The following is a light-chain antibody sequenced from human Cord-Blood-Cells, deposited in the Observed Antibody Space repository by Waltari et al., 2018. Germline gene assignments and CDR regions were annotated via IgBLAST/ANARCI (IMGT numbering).Light chain of an antibody. CDR1: SSDVGSYNL. J-gene: IGLJ2*01. CDR2: EGN. Sequence: QSALTQPASVSGSPGQSITISCTGTSSDVGSYNLVSWYQQHPGKAPKLMIYEGNKRPSGVSNRFSGSKSGNTASLTISGLQAEDEADYYCCSYAGSSTFVVFGGGTKLTVI. V-gene: IGLV2-23*03. CDR3: CSYAGSSTFVV.